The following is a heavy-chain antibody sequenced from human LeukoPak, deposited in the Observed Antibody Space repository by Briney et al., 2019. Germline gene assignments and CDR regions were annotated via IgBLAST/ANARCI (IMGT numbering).Heavy chain of an antibody. CDR1: GYTFTSYY. J-gene: IGHJ6*03. D-gene: IGHD1-7*01. CDR2: INPSGGST. Sequence: GASVKVSCKASGYTFTSYYMHWVRQAPGQGLEWMGIINPSGGSTSYAQKFQGRVTMTRDTSTSTVYMELSSLRSEDTAVYYCARGSRGAKNSYYYYYYMDVWGKGTTVTVSS. CDR3: ARGSRGAKNSYYYYYYMDV. V-gene: IGHV1-46*01.